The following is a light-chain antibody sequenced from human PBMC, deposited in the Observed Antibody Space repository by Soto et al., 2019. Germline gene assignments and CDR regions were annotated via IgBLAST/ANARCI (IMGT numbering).Light chain of an antibody. V-gene: IGKV2D-29*02. CDR2: EVS. J-gene: IGKJ5*01. Sequence: DVVMTQTPLSLSVAPGQPASISCKSSQSLLHITGETFLFWYLQKPGQSPQLLIYEVSTRVSGVPDRFSGSGSGTDFTLEISRVETDDVGLYSCMQSTQLPPTFGQGTRLGI. CDR1: QSLLHITGETF. CDR3: MQSTQLPPT.